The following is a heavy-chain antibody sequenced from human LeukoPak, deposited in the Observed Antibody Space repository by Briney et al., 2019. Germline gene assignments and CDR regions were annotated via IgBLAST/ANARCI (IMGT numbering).Heavy chain of an antibody. CDR3: ARGSHYYDSSGYYLAY. V-gene: IGHV3-20*04. J-gene: IGHJ4*02. D-gene: IGHD3-22*01. CDR1: GFTFDDYG. Sequence: GGSLRLSCEASGFTFDDYGINWVRQAPGKGLEWVSGINWNGGSTSYADSVKGRFTISSDNAKNSLYLQMNSLRVEDTALYYCARGSHYYDSSGYYLAYWGQGTLVTVSS. CDR2: INWNGGST.